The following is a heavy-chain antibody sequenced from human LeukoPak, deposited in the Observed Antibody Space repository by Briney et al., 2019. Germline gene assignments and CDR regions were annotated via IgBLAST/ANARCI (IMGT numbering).Heavy chain of an antibody. CDR2: MNPNSGNT. CDR3: ARGRRFQLLPNYYYYMDV. Sequence: ASVKVSCKASGYTFTGYYMHWVRQAPGQGLEWMGWMNPNSGNTGYAQKFQGRVTMTRNTSISTAYMELSSLRSEDTAVYYCARGRRFQLLPNYYYYMDVWGKGTTVTVSS. D-gene: IGHD2-2*01. CDR1: GYTFTGYY. V-gene: IGHV1-8*02. J-gene: IGHJ6*03.